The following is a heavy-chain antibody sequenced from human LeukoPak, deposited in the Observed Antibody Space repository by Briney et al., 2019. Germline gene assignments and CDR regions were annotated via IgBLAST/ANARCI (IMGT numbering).Heavy chain of an antibody. CDR2: INHSGST. Sequence: PSETLSLTCAVYGGSFSGYYWSWIRQPPGKGLEWIGEINHSGSTNYNPSLKSRVTISVDTSKNQFSLKLSSVTAADTAVYYCARERAVAGLDYWGQGTLDTVSS. D-gene: IGHD6-19*01. CDR3: ARERAVAGLDY. CDR1: GGSFSGYY. V-gene: IGHV4-34*01. J-gene: IGHJ4*02.